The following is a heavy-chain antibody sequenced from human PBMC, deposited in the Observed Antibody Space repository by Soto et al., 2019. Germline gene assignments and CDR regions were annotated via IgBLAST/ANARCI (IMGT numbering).Heavy chain of an antibody. Sequence: SETLSLTCTVSGDSISAYSWSWVRQPPGKGLEWIGNIHYNENTKYNPSLKSRVTMSVDTSKNQFSLRLISVTAADTAKYFCAREGNLGRWLQPLDFWGQGTLVTVS. CDR3: AREGNLGRWLQPLDF. CDR2: IHYNENT. D-gene: IGHD5-12*01. V-gene: IGHV4-59*01. J-gene: IGHJ4*02. CDR1: GDSISAYS.